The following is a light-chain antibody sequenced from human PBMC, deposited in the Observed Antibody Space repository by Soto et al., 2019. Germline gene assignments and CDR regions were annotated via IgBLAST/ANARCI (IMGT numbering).Light chain of an antibody. V-gene: IGKV3-20*01. Sequence: EIVLTQSPATLSLSPGERATLSCRASQSVSSYLAWYQQKPGQAPRLLIYGASTRATGIPARFSGSGSETDFTLTISRLEPEDFAVYYCQQYGSSPITFGQGTRLEIK. CDR1: QSVSSY. J-gene: IGKJ5*01. CDR3: QQYGSSPIT. CDR2: GAS.